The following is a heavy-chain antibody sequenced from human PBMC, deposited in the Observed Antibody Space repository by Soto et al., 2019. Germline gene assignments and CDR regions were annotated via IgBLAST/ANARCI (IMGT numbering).Heavy chain of an antibody. CDR3: ARKGVGTAVGCYYYYGREV. D-gene: IGHD3-3*01. V-gene: IGHV1-2*02. J-gene: IGHJ6*02. CDR1: GYTFTGYY. Sequence: ASVKVSCKASGYTFTGYYMHWVRQAPGQGLEWMGWINPNSGGTNYAQKFQGRVTMTRDTSISTAYMELSRLRSDDTAVYYCARKGVGTAVGCYYYYGREVWGQGTTVIVS. CDR2: INPNSGGT.